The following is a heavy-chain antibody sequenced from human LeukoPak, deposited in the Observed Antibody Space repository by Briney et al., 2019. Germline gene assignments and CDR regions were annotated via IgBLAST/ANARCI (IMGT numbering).Heavy chain of an antibody. CDR1: AFTFSSYS. Sequence: SGGSLRLSCAASAFTFSSYSMNWVRQAPGKGLEWVSSISSSGSYIYYADSVKGRFTISRDNAKNSLYLQMHILRAEDTAVYYCARVGPWVNPDYYYYYMDVRGKGTKVTVSS. CDR2: ISSSGSYI. V-gene: IGHV3-21*01. J-gene: IGHJ6*03. D-gene: IGHD1-14*01. CDR3: ARVGPWVNPDYYYYYMDV.